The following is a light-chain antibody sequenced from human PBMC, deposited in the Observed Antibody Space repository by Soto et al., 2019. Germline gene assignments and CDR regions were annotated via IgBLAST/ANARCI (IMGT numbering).Light chain of an antibody. CDR1: QSISRW. V-gene: IGKV1-33*01. CDR3: QPYENLPT. J-gene: IGKJ5*01. CDR2: DAS. Sequence: IQMTQSHSTLSASVGDRVTITCRASQSISRWLAWHQQKPGRAPKLLIYDASNLEAGVPSRFRGSGSGTDFTFTISRLQPEDIATYYCQPYENLPTFGQGTRLEIK.